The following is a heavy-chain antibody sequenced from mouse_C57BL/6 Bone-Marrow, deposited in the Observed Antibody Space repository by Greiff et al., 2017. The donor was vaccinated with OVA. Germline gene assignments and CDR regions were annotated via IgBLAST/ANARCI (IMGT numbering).Heavy chain of an antibody. CDR2: INYDGSST. D-gene: IGHD1-1*02. CDR3: ARGGGAGFAY. CDR1: GFTFSDYY. V-gene: IGHV5-16*01. Sequence: EVKVVESEGGLVQPGSSMKLSCTASGFTFSDYYMAWVRQVPEKGLEWVANINYDGSSTYYLDSLKSRFLISRDNAKNILYLQMSSLKSEDTATYYCARGGGAGFAYWGQATLVTVSA. J-gene: IGHJ3*01.